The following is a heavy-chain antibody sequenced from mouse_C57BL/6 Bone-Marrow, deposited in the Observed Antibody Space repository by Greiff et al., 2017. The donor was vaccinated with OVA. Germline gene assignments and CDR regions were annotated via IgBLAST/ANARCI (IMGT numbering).Heavy chain of an antibody. CDR3: ASSIYYYGSTFY. J-gene: IGHJ2*01. CDR1: GYTFTDYY. CDR2: INPNNGGT. D-gene: IGHD1-1*01. Sequence: VQLQQSGPELVKPGASVKISCKASGYTFTDYYMNWVKQSHGKSLEWIGDINPNNGGTSYNQKFKGKATLTVDKSSSTAYMELRSLTSEDSAVYYCASSIYYYGSTFYWGQGTTLTVSS. V-gene: IGHV1-26*01.